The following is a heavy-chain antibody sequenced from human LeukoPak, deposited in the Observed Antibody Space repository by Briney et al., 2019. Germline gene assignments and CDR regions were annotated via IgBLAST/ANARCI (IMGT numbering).Heavy chain of an antibody. V-gene: IGHV4-59*10. CDR3: ARKALPGNWFDP. Sequence: SETLSLTCADYGGPFSGFFWSWIRQPAGKGLEWIGRIYASGSTNYNPSLKSRVTMSLDTSKNQFSLNLSSVTAADTAVYYCARKALPGNWFDPWGQGTLVTVSS. CDR1: GGPFSGFF. CDR2: IYASGST. J-gene: IGHJ5*02.